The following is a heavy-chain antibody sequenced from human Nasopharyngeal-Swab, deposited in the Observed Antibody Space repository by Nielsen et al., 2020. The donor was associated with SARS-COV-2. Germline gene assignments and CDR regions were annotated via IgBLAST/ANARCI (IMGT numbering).Heavy chain of an antibody. V-gene: IGHV1-69*13. Sequence: SVNVSFKSSLCTFISYAINWVRQAPGQGLDWMGGIIPIFGTANYAQKFQGRVTITADESTSTAYMELSSLRSEDTAVYYCARDGDRRERWIQFLDYWGQGTLVTVSS. CDR3: ARDGDRRERWIQFLDY. CDR1: LCTFISYA. CDR2: IIPIFGTA. D-gene: IGHD5-24*01. J-gene: IGHJ4*02.